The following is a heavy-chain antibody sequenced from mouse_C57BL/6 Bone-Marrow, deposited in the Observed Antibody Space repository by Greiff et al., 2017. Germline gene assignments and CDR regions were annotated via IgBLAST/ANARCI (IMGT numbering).Heavy chain of an antibody. J-gene: IGHJ2*01. Sequence: EVKLVESGPGLVKPSQSLSLTCSVTGYSITSGYYWNWIRQFPGNKLEWMGYISYDGSNNYNPSLKNRISITRDTSKNQFFLKLNSVTTEDTATYYCARDRGLLRIDYWGQGTTLTVSS. V-gene: IGHV3-6*01. D-gene: IGHD1-1*01. CDR3: ARDRGLLRIDY. CDR2: ISYDGSN. CDR1: GYSITSGYY.